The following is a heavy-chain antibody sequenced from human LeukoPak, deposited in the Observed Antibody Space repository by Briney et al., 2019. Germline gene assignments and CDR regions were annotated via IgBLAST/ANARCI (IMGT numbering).Heavy chain of an antibody. CDR3: ASRDFTNGVCYRVWNY. D-gene: IGHD2-8*01. V-gene: IGHV4-34*01. CDR2: INHSGGT. CDR1: GGSISSGDYY. J-gene: IGHJ4*02. Sequence: SETLSLTCTVSGGSISSGDYYWSWIRQPPGKGLEWIGEINHSGGTNYNPSLKSRVTISVDTSNNQFSLKLSSVTAAGTAVYYCASRDFTNGVCYRVWNYWGQGTLVTVSS.